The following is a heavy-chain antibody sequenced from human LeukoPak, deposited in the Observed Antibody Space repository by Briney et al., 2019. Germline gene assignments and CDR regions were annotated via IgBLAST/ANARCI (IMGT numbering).Heavy chain of an antibody. Sequence: PGGSLRLSCAASGFTFSSYEMNWVRQAPGKGLEWVSYISSSGSTIYYADSVKGRFTISRDNAKNSLYLQMNSLRAEDTAVYYCMSYAGRSDDYWGQGTLVTVSS. CDR3: MSYAGRSDDY. J-gene: IGHJ4*02. D-gene: IGHD3-16*01. CDR1: GFTFSSYE. CDR2: ISSSGSTI. V-gene: IGHV3-48*03.